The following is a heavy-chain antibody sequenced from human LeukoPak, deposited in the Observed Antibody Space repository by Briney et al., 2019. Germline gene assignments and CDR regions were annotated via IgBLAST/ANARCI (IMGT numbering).Heavy chain of an antibody. CDR1: GGSISSYY. CDR3: VLTMVRGGYFENFDY. V-gene: IGHV4-4*07. J-gene: IGHJ4*02. D-gene: IGHD3-10*01. CDR2: IYTSGST. Sequence: SETLSLTCTVSGGSISSYYWSWIRQPAGKGLEWIGRIYTSGSTNYKPSLKSRVTMSVDTSKNQFSLKLSSVTAADTAVYYCVLTMVRGGYFENFDYWGQGTLVTVSS.